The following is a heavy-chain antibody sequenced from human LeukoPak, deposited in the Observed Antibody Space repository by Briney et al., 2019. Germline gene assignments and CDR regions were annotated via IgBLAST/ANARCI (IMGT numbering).Heavy chain of an antibody. CDR2: INHSGST. V-gene: IGHV4-34*01. J-gene: IGHJ6*03. Sequence: SETLSLTCAVYGGSFSGYYWSWIRQPPGKGLEWIGEINHSGSTNYNPSLKSRVTISVDTSKNQFSLKLSSVTAADTAVYYCARLASVGARYYYYYMDVWGKGTTVTVSS. CDR1: GGSFSGYY. D-gene: IGHD3-16*01. CDR3: ARLASVGARYYYYYMDV.